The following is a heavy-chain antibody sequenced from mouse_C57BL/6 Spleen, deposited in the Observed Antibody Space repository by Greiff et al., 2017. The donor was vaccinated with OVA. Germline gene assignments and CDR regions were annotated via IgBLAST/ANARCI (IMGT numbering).Heavy chain of an antibody. CDR3: TREGTVVATRDAMDY. D-gene: IGHD1-1*01. J-gene: IGHJ4*01. CDR2: IDPETGGT. CDR1: GYTFTDYE. V-gene: IGHV1-15*01. Sequence: VQLQQSGAELVRPGASVTLSCKASGYTFTDYEMHWVKQTPVHGLEWIGAIDPETGGTAYNQKFKGKAILTADKSSSTAYMELRSLTSEDSAVYYCTREGTVVATRDAMDYWGQGTSVTVSS.